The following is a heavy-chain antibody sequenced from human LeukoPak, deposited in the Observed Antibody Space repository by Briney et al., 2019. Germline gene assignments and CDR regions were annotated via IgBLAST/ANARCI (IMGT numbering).Heavy chain of an antibody. J-gene: IGHJ4*02. Sequence: DSVKVSCKASGYSFTDNYIHWVRQAPGQGLEWMGRINPNTGVTNYAENFQGRVNMTRDTSISTAYMELSRLRSDDTAMFYWARDLWYWGQGTLVTVSS. CDR2: INPNTGVT. D-gene: IGHD2-15*01. CDR1: GYSFTDNY. V-gene: IGHV1-2*06. CDR3: ARDLWY.